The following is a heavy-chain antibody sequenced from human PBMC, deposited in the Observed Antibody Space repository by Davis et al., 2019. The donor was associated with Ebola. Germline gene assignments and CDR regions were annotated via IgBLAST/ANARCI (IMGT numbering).Heavy chain of an antibody. CDR3: ARDRPTGGTDYYYYGMDV. CDR1: GYTFTGYY. V-gene: IGHV1-2*04. D-gene: IGHD2-8*02. Sequence: ASVKVSCKASGYTFTGYYMHWVRQAPGQGLEWMGWINPNSGGTNYAQKFQGWVTMTRDTSISTAYMELGRLRSDDTAVYYCARDRPTGGTDYYYYGMDVWGQGTTVTVSS. J-gene: IGHJ6*02. CDR2: INPNSGGT.